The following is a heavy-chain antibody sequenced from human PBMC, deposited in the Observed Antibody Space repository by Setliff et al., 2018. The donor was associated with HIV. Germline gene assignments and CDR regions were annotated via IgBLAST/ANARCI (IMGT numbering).Heavy chain of an antibody. J-gene: IGHJ6*02. CDR2: IMPIFGTV. D-gene: IGHD5-18*01. Sequence: SVKVSCKASGGTFNSYAFSWVRQAPGQGLEWMAGIMPIFGTVSHTQEFQGRVRISTDESTNTVYMELTSLRSEDTAVYYCASGENLQPRMDVWGQGTTVTVSS. V-gene: IGHV1-69*05. CDR3: ASGENLQPRMDV. CDR1: GGTFNSYA.